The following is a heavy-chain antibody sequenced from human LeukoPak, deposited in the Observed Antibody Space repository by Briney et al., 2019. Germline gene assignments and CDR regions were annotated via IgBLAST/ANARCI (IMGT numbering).Heavy chain of an antibody. CDR1: GGSFSGYY. Sequence: PSETLSLTCAVYGGSFSGYYWSWIRQPPGKGLEWIGEINHSGSTNYNPSLKSRVTISVDTSKNQFSLKLTSVTTADTAVYYCADGASLDYWGRGTLVTVSS. D-gene: IGHD2-2*01. J-gene: IGHJ4*02. V-gene: IGHV4-34*01. CDR3: ADGASLDY. CDR2: INHSGST.